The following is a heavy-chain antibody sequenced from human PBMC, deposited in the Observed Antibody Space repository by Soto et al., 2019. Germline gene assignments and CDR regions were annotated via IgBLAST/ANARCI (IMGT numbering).Heavy chain of an antibody. CDR2: ISSTSSYI. CDR1: GFTFDTYS. Sequence: ELQLVESGGGLVKPGGSLRLSCAASGFTFDTYSMNWVRQAPGKGLEWVSSISSTSSYIYYADSVKGRFTISRDNAKNSLYLQMISPRAEDTAVYYCEREATAEYFFDFWGQGTQVTVSS. D-gene: IGHD6-25*01. J-gene: IGHJ4*02. V-gene: IGHV3-21*06. CDR3: EREATAEYFFDF.